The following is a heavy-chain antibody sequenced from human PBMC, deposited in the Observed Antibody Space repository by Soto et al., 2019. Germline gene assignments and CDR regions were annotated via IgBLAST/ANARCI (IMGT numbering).Heavy chain of an antibody. CDR1: GFTFSSYG. CDR3: AKFYCISTMCQAPAAKSTGGFEI. J-gene: IGHJ3*02. CDR2: ISGSGVST. V-gene: IGHV3-23*01. Sequence: EPQLLESGGGLGHPGGSLRLSCAASGFTFSSYGMSWVRQAPGKGLEWVAAISGSGVSTYYADSVRGRSTISRDNSKKTVDLQMNSLRAEDTAVYYCAKFYCISTMCQAPAAKSTGGFEIW. D-gene: IGHD2-2*01.